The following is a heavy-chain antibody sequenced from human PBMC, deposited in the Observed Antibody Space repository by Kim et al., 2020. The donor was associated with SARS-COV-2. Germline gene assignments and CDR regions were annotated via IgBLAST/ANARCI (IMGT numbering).Heavy chain of an antibody. V-gene: IGHV3-74*01. CDR3: ARDPTVLRFLEWSQERNRLDP. Sequence: GGSLRLSCAASGFTFSSYWMHWVRQAPGKGLVWVSRINSDGSGTSYADSVKGRFTISRDNARNTLYLQMNSLRAEDTAVYYCARDPTVLRFLEWSQERNRLDPWGQGTLAT. J-gene: IGHJ5*02. CDR2: INSDGSGT. CDR1: GFTFSSYW. D-gene: IGHD3-3*01.